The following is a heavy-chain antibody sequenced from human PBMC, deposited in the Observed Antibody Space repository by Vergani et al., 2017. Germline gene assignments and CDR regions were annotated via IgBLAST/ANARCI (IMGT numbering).Heavy chain of an antibody. CDR3: ARDSWTSELRGVYWFDT. Sequence: QVQLQESGPGLVKPSETLSLTCTVSGGSISSYYWSWIRQPPGKGLEWIGYIYYSGSTYYNPSLKSRVTISVDTSKNQFSLKLSSVTAADTAVYYCARDSWTSELRGVYWFDTWGQGTLVSVSS. J-gene: IGHJ5*02. V-gene: IGHV4-59*12. CDR2: IYYSGST. D-gene: IGHD3-10*01. CDR1: GGSISSYY.